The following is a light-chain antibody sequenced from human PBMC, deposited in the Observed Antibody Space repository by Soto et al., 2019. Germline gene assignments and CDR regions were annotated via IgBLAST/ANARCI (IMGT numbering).Light chain of an antibody. CDR3: QEYNTNSRT. CDR1: ESIYSW. V-gene: IGKV1-5*03. Sequence: IQMTQSCSTLSASVGDTVTITCRASESIYSWLAWYKQIPGKAPQLLIYKTSTLQGGVPSRFSGSGSGAEYTLTISSLQPDDFATYFCQEYNTNSRTFGQGTRV. J-gene: IGKJ1*01. CDR2: KTS.